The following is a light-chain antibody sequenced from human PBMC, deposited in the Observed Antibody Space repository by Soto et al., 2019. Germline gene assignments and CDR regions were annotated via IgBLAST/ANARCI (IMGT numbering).Light chain of an antibody. CDR3: QSYDRSNQNVV. CDR2: EDN. Sequence: NFMLTQPHSVSESPGKTVTISCTRSSGSIASNYVQWYQQRPGSAPTTVIYEDNQRPSGVPDRFSGSIDSSSNSASLTISGLETEDEADCYCQSYDRSNQNVVFGGGTKLTVL. V-gene: IGLV6-57*04. J-gene: IGLJ2*01. CDR1: SGSIASNY.